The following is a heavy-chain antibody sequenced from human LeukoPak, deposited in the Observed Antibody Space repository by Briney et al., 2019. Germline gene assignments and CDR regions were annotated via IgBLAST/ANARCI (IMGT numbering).Heavy chain of an antibody. CDR3: AKDVSGSIDS. V-gene: IGHV3-43*02. D-gene: IGHD5/OR15-5a*01. CDR1: GFIFSDYN. CDR2: ISGDGGRT. Sequence: GALRLSCAASGFIFSDYNMHWVRQVPGKGLEWVSIISGDGGRTSYADSVKGRVTISRDNSKSSLYLQMNSLRTEDTAFYYCAKDVSGSIDSWGQGTLVTVS. J-gene: IGHJ4*02.